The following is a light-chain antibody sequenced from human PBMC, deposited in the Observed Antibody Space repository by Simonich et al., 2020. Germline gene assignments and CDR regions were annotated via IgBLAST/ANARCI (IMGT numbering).Light chain of an antibody. CDR3: QQYNSYSPSYT. CDR1: QGISSY. Sequence: AIRITQSPSSLSASTGDRVTIPCRASQGISSYLYWYQQKPGKAPKLLIYKASSLESGVPSRFSGSGSGTEFTLTISSLQPDDFATYYCQQYNSYSPSYTFGPGTKVDIK. CDR2: KAS. J-gene: IGKJ3*01. V-gene: IGKV1-8*01.